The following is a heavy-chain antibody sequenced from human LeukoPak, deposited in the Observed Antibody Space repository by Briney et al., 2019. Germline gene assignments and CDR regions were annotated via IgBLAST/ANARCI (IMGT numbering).Heavy chain of an antibody. CDR2: ISSSSSYI. D-gene: IGHD2-21*02. Sequence: PGGSLRLSCAASGFTFSSYSMNWVRQAPGKGLEWVSSISSSSSYIYYADSVKGRFTISRDNAKNSLYLQMNSLRAEDTAVYYCARDRLVDCGGDCQGAFDIWGQGTMVTVSS. V-gene: IGHV3-21*01. CDR3: ARDRLVDCGGDCQGAFDI. J-gene: IGHJ3*02. CDR1: GFTFSSYS.